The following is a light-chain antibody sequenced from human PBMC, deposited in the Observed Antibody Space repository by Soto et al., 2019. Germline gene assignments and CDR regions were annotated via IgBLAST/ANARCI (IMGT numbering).Light chain of an antibody. CDR3: QQSGTSPPVA. Sequence: EIVLTQSPGTLSLSPGERATLSCRASQTVSSSYLAWYQQKPGQAPRLLIYGASNRATGIPDRFSGSGSGTDFTLTISRLEPEDFAVYYCQQSGTSPPVAFGGGTKV. CDR1: QTVSSSY. CDR2: GAS. V-gene: IGKV3-20*01. J-gene: IGKJ4*01.